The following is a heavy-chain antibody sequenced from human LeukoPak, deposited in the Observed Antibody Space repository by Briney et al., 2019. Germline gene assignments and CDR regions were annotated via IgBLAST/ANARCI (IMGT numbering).Heavy chain of an antibody. V-gene: IGHV1-18*04. Sequence: ASVKVSCKASRYTFTSYGISWVRQAPGQGLDWMGWISAYNGKTNYAQKLQGRVTMTTDTSTSTAYMGLRSLRSDDTAVYYCARIGFSGDGEGSGSYLNWFDPWGQGTLVTVSS. J-gene: IGHJ5*02. CDR2: ISAYNGKT. CDR3: ARIGFSGDGEGSGSYLNWFDP. D-gene: IGHD3-10*01. CDR1: RYTFTSYG.